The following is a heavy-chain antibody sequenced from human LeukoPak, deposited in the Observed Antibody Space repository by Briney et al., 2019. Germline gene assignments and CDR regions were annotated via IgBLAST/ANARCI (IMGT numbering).Heavy chain of an antibody. Sequence: SETLSLTCTVSGGSISSYYWSWIRQPPGKGLEWIGYIFDSGSTNYNPSLKSRVTMSVDTSKHQFSLRLNSVTAADTAVYYCARESGSYSGWYFDLWGRGTLVTVSS. D-gene: IGHD1-26*01. CDR2: IFDSGST. CDR1: GGSISSYY. CDR3: ARESGSYSGWYFDL. J-gene: IGHJ2*01. V-gene: IGHV4-59*01.